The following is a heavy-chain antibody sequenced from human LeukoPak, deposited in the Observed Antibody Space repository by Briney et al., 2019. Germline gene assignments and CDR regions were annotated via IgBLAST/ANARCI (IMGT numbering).Heavy chain of an antibody. CDR3: ARETTMIVVGGAFDI. D-gene: IGHD3-22*01. CDR2: IYSGGST. CDR1: GFTFSSNY. Sequence: GGSLRLSCAASGFTFSSNYMSWVRQAPGKGLEWVSVIYSGGSTYYADSVKGRFTISRDNSKNTLYLQMNSLRAEDTAVYYCARETTMIVVGGAFDIWGQGTMVTVSS. J-gene: IGHJ3*02. V-gene: IGHV3-53*01.